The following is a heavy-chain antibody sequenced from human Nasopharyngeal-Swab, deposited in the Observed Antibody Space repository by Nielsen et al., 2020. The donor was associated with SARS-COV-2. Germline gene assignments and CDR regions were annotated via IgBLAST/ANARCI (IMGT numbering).Heavy chain of an antibody. V-gene: IGHV3-30*18. CDR3: AKDYYGSGSYLGWLSGPEYYFDY. D-gene: IGHD3-10*01. CDR2: ISYDGSNK. J-gene: IGHJ4*02. CDR1: GFTFSSYG. Sequence: GESLKISCAASGFTFSSYGMHWVRQAPGKGLEWVAVISYDGSNKYYADSVKGRFTISRGNSKNTLYLQMNSLRAEDTAVYYCAKDYYGSGSYLGWLSGPEYYFDYWGQGTLVTVSS.